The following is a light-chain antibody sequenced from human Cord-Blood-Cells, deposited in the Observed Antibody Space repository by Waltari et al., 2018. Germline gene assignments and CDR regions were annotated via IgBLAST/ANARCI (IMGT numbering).Light chain of an antibody. V-gene: IGKV1-39*01. CDR2: AAS. CDR3: QQSYRTRSVT. CDR1: QSISSY. Sequence: DIQMTQSPSSLSASVGDRVTITCRASQSISSYLNWYQQKPGKAPKLLIYAASSLQSGVPSRFSGSGSGTDFTRTISRLQPEDFATYYGQQSYRTRSVTFDQGTRLEIK. J-gene: IGKJ5*01.